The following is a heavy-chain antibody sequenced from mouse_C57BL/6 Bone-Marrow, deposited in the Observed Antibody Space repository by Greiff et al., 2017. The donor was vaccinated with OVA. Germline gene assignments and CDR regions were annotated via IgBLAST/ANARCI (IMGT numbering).Heavy chain of an antibody. CDR2: IDPETGGT. D-gene: IGHD2-4*01. J-gene: IGHJ3*01. Sequence: QVQLQQSGAELVRPGASVTLSCKASGYTFTDYEMHWVKQTPVHGLEWIGAIDPETGGTAYNQKFKGKAILTADKSSSTAYMELRSLTSEDSAVYYCTRWDYDGAWFAYWGQGTLVTVSA. V-gene: IGHV1-15*01. CDR1: GYTFTDYE. CDR3: TRWDYDGAWFAY.